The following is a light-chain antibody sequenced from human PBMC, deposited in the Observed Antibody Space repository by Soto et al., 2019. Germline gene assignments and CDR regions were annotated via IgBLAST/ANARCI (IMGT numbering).Light chain of an antibody. Sequence: DIQMTQSPSTLSASVGDRVTITCRASQSISFWLAWYQQKPGKAPNLLIYDASTLQSGVPSRFSGSGSGTEFTLTISRLQPDDFATYYCQQYNSYSLWTFGHGTKVDIK. V-gene: IGKV1-5*01. CDR2: DAS. J-gene: IGKJ1*01. CDR1: QSISFW. CDR3: QQYNSYSLWT.